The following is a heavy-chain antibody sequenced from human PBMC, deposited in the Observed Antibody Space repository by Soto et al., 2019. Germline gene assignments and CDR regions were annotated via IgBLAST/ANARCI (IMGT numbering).Heavy chain of an antibody. V-gene: IGHV1-18*01. Sequence: QAQLVQSGAEVKKPGASVKVSCKASGYNFSSHGISWVRQAPGQGLEWMGRISAQNGNTDYEQRLQGRVTMTTDTSTSTVYMELRSLRSDDAAVYYCARVYILGAGSSYGMDVWGQGTTVTVSS. J-gene: IGHJ6*02. D-gene: IGHD1-26*01. CDR2: ISAQNGNT. CDR3: ARVYILGAGSSYGMDV. CDR1: GYNFSSHG.